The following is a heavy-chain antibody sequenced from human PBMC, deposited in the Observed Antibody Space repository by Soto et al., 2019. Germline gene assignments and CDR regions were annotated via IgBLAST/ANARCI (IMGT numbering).Heavy chain of an antibody. CDR1: GGSFSGYY. D-gene: IGHD3-10*01. CDR3: ARVGITMVRGVKGYMDV. V-gene: IGHV4-34*01. J-gene: IGHJ6*03. Sequence: SETLSLTCAVYGGSFSGYYWSWIRQPPGKGLEWIGEINHSGSTNYNPSLKSRVTISVDTSKNQFSLKLSSVTAADTAVYYCARVGITMVRGVKGYMDVWGKGTTVTVSS. CDR2: INHSGST.